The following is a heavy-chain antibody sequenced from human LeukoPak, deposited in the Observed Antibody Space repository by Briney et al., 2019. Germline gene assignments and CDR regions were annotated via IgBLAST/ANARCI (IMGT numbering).Heavy chain of an antibody. V-gene: IGHV4-4*02. CDR1: DEVITSNNW. CDR2: IFHSGTT. Sequence: SGTLSLTCTVSDEVITSNNWWSWVRQSPGKGLEWIGEIFHSGTTRYRASLESRVTMLLDKSKNQFSLRLNSVTAADTAVYFCARLRLSGGSFSVGWFDPWGQGIQVTVSS. D-gene: IGHD1-26*01. CDR3: ARLRLSGGSFSVGWFDP. J-gene: IGHJ5*02.